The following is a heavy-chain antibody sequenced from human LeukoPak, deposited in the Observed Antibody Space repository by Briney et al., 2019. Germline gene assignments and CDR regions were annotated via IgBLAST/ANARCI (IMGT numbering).Heavy chain of an antibody. CDR1: GGSFSGYY. Sequence: PSETLSLTCAVYGGSFSGYYWSWIRQPPGKGLEWIGEINHSGSINYNPSLKSRVTISVDTSKNQFSLKLSSVTAADTAVYYCARIIAVAGSAFDIWGQGTMATVSS. J-gene: IGHJ3*02. V-gene: IGHV4-34*01. D-gene: IGHD6-19*01. CDR2: INHSGSI. CDR3: ARIIAVAGSAFDI.